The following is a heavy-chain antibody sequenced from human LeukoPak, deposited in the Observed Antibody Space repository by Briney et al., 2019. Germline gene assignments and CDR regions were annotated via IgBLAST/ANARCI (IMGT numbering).Heavy chain of an antibody. CDR1: GFTFSSYC. J-gene: IGHJ4*02. CDR2: INSDGSTT. CDR3: ARGQFPRDFDY. D-gene: IGHD6-19*01. V-gene: IGHV3-74*01. Sequence: GGSLRLSCAASGFTFSSYCMHWVRQAPGKGLVWVSRINSDGSTTNYADSVKGRFTISRDNAKNTLYLQMNSLRAEDTAVYYCARGQFPRDFDYWGQGTLVTVSS.